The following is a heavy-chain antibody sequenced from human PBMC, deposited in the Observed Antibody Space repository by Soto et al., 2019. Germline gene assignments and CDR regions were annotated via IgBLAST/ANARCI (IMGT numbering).Heavy chain of an antibody. CDR2: PYSSGNT. V-gene: IGHV4-59*08. CDR1: GGSISNYY. D-gene: IGHD6-13*01. J-gene: IGHJ5*02. CDR3: ARHSSSARGWFDP. Sequence: QVQLPESRPGLVKPSETLSLTCTDSGGSISNYYWSWMRQPPGKGLEWLGYPYSSGNTNHNPSLTSRVTIAVDTSQNQFSLKLTSLPAADAAVYYCARHSSSARGWFDPWGQGTLVAVSS.